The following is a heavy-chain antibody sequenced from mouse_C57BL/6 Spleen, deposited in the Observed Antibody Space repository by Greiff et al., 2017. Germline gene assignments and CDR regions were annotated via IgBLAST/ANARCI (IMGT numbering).Heavy chain of an antibody. D-gene: IGHD1-1*01. CDR3: ARGGSTTVVPQAWFAY. V-gene: IGHV1-53*01. J-gene: IGHJ3*01. Sequence: VQLQQPGTELVKPGASVKLSCKASGYTFTSYWMPWVKQRPGQGLEWIGNINPSNGGTNYNEKFKSKDTLTVDKSSSTAYMQLSSLTSEDSAVYYCARGGSTTVVPQAWFAYWGQGTLVTVSA. CDR1: GYTFTSYW. CDR2: INPSNGGT.